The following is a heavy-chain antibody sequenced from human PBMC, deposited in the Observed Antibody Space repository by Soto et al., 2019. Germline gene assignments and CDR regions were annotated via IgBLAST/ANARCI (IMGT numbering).Heavy chain of an antibody. V-gene: IGHV1-2*04. J-gene: IGHJ6*02. CDR2: INPKSGGT. CDR1: GYSFTDYH. D-gene: IGHD2-8*01. CDR3: ARGDSTDCSKGVCSFLYNHDMEV. Sequence: ASVKVSCKASGYSFTDYHIHWGRQAPGQGLEWLGRINPKSGGTSTAQKFQGWVTMTTDTSISTASMELTRLTSDETAIYYCARGDSTDCSKGVCSFLYNHDMEVSGQGTTVTVSS.